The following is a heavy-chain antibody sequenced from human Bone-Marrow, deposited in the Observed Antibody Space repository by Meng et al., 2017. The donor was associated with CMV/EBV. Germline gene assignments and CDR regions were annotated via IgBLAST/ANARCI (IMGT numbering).Heavy chain of an antibody. V-gene: IGHV1-69*04. D-gene: IGHD1-26*01. CDR1: GGTFSSYS. Sequence: SVKVSCKASGGTFSSYSISWVRQAPGQGLEWMGRIIPILGLADYAQKFHGRVTITADKSTSTAYMELSSLRSEDTAVYYCARDLYSGSSFSLFDYWGQGTLVTVSS. CDR2: IIPILGLA. J-gene: IGHJ4*02. CDR3: ARDLYSGSSFSLFDY.